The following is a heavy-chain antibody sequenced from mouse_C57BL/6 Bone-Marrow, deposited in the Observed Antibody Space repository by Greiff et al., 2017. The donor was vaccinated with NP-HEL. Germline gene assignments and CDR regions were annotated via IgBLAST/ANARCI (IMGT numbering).Heavy chain of an antibody. CDR3: AGDYDGYWYFDV. CDR1: GFPITSGYY. D-gene: IGHD2-3*01. Sequence: VQRVESGPGLVKPSQSLFLTCSITGFPITSGYYWIWIHQSPGKPLEWMGYITHSGETFYNPSLQSPISITRETSKNQFFLQLNSVTTEDTAMYYCAGDYDGYWYFDVWGTGTTVTVSS. V-gene: IGHV12-3*01. J-gene: IGHJ1*03. CDR2: ITHSGET.